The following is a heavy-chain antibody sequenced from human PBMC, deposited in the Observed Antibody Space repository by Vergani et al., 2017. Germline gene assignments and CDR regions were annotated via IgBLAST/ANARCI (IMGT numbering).Heavy chain of an antibody. CDR2: IQFDGRNQ. Sequence: QVQLVESGGGVVQRGGSLRLSCATSGFTLSNYDMQWVRQGPGKGLEFVAFIQFDGRNQYYADSVKGPFTLSRDLSKNTLYLQMNSLRTDNTATYYCAKHCSGWCIDYWGQGTQVIVSS. J-gene: IGHJ4*02. CDR3: AKHCSGWCIDY. D-gene: IGHD6-19*01. V-gene: IGHV3-30*02. CDR1: GFTLSNYD.